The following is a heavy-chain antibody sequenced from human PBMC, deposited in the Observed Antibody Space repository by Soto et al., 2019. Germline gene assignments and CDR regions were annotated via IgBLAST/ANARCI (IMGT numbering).Heavy chain of an antibody. V-gene: IGHV1-69*13. J-gene: IGHJ6*02. D-gene: IGHD4-4*01. CDR2: IIPIFGTA. CDR1: GGTFSSYA. CDR3: ARVRAMTTVTTYYYYYGMDV. Sequence: ASVKVSCKASGGTFSSYAISWVRQAPGQGLEWMGGIIPIFGTANYAQKFQGRVTITADESTSTAYMELSSLRSEDTAVYYCARVRAMTTVTTYYYYYGMDVWGQGTTVTVSS.